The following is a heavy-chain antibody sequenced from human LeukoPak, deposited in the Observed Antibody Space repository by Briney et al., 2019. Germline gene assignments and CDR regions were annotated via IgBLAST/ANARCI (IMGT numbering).Heavy chain of an antibody. Sequence: SVKVSCKASGYTFTSYYIHWVRQAPGQGLEWMGGIIPIFGTANYAQKFQGRVTITADESTSTAYMELSSLRSEDTAVYYCARASSWYDSSGYVYYYYGMDVWGQGTTVTVSS. J-gene: IGHJ6*02. CDR1: GYTFTSYY. V-gene: IGHV1-69*13. CDR2: IIPIFGTA. CDR3: ARASSWYDSSGYVYYYYGMDV. D-gene: IGHD3-22*01.